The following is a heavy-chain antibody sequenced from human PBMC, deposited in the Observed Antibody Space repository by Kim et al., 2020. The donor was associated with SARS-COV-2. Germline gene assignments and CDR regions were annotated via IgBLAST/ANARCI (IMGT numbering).Heavy chain of an antibody. CDR2: IYYSGST. D-gene: IGHD3-3*01. CDR3: ARHFGTDQYYDFWSGYCDY. CDR1: GGSISSYY. J-gene: IGHJ4*02. V-gene: IGHV4-59*08. Sequence: SETLSLTCTVSGGSISSYYWSWIRQPPGKGLEWIGYIYYSGSTNYNPSLKSRVTISVDTSKNQFSLKLSSVTAADTAVYYCARHFGTDQYYDFWSGYCDYWGQGTLVTVSS.